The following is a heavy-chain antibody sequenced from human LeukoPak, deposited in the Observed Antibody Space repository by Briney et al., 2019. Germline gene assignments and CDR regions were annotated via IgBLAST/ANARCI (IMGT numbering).Heavy chain of an antibody. Sequence: GRSLRLSCAASGFTFSSYGMHWVRQAPGKGLEWVAVIWYDGSNKYYADSVKGRFTISRDNSKNTLYLQMNSLRAEDTAVYYCAKDNYGDYGLNAFDIWGQGTMVTVSS. CDR2: IWYDGSNK. CDR1: GFTFSSYG. D-gene: IGHD4-17*01. V-gene: IGHV3-33*06. CDR3: AKDNYGDYGLNAFDI. J-gene: IGHJ3*02.